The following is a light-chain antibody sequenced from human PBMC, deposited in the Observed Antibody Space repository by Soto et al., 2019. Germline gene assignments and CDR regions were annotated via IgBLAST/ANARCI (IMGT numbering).Light chain of an antibody. CDR3: QQSYGTPRT. V-gene: IGKV1-39*01. CDR1: QDISNY. CDR2: SAS. Sequence: DIHMTQSPSSLSASFGDRVTITLQASQDISNYLNWYQQKPGKAPEVLIYSASNLQSGVPPRFSGSGSGTDFTLTISSLQPDDFATYYCQQSYGTPRTFGQGTKVDIK. J-gene: IGKJ1*01.